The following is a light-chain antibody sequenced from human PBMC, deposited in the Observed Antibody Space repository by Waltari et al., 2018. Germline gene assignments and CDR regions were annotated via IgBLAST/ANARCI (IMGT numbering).Light chain of an antibody. CDR1: SSDVGGYNY. J-gene: IGLJ2*01. V-gene: IGLV2-14*01. CDR2: EVS. CDR3: SSYTSSSTLV. Sequence: QSALTQPAPVSGSPGQSIPIPCPRTSSDVGGYNYASWYQQHPGNAPKLMIYEVSNRPSGVSNRFSGSKSGNTASLTISGLQAEDEADYYCSSYTSSSTLVFGGGTKLTVL.